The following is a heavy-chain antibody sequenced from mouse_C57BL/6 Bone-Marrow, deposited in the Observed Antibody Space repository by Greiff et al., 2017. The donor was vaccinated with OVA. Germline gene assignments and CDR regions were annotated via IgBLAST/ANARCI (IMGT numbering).Heavy chain of an antibody. CDR2: SRNKANDYTT. V-gene: IGHV7-1*01. CDR3: ARDAANTTVVVPFDY. CDR1: GFTFSDFY. J-gene: IGHJ2*01. D-gene: IGHD1-1*01. Sequence: EVKVVESGGGLVQSGRSLRLSCATSGFTFSDFYMEWVRQAPGKGLEWIAASRNKANDYTTEYSASVKGRFIVSRDTSQSILYLQMNALRAEDTAIYYCARDAANTTVVVPFDYWGQGTTLTVSS.